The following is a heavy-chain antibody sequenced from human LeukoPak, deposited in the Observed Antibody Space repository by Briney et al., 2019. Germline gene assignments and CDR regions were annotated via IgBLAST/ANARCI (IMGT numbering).Heavy chain of an antibody. CDR3: ATEGVRGVHFDY. CDR2: ISYDGSNK. Sequence: GRSLRLSCAASGFTFSSYAMHWVRQAPGKGLEWVAVISYDGSNKYYADSVKGRFTISRDNSKNTLYLQMNSLRAEDTAVYYCATEGVRGVHFDYWGQGTLVTVPS. J-gene: IGHJ4*02. CDR1: GFTFSSYA. D-gene: IGHD3-10*01. V-gene: IGHV3-30-3*01.